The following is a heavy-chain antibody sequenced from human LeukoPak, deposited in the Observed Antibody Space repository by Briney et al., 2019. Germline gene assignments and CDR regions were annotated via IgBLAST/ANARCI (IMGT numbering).Heavy chain of an antibody. V-gene: IGHV3-74*01. CDR3: AKFSSRVVVAATKRYDY. CDR2: INSDGSST. CDR1: GFTFSSYW. J-gene: IGHJ4*02. D-gene: IGHD2-15*01. Sequence: PGGSLRLSCAASGFTFSSYWMHWVRQAPGKGLVWVSRINSDGSSTSYADSVKGRFTISRDNAKNTLYLQMNSLRAEDTAVYYCAKFSSRVVVAATKRYDYWGQGTLVTVSS.